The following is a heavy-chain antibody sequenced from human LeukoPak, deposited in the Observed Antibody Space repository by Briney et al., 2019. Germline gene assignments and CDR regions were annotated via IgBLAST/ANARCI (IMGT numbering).Heavy chain of an antibody. CDR2: IKQDGSER. CDR3: ASTQTFDY. CDR1: GFTFSDYW. V-gene: IGHV3-7*05. Sequence: GGSLRLSCTASGFTFSDYWMSWVRQAPGKGLEWVANIKQDGSERYYADSVRGRFTISRDNAKSSLYLQLNSLRVEDTAVYHCASTQTFDYWGQGTLVTVPS. J-gene: IGHJ4*02.